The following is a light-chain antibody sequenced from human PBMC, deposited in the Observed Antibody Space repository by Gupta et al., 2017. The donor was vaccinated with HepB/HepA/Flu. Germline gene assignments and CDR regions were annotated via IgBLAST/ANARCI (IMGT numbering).Light chain of an antibody. J-gene: IGKJ1*01. CDR3: QQTYRVPWT. CDR2: AAS. CDR1: QFISTY. Sequence: DIQLTQSPSSLSASVGDRVTITCRASQFISTYLNWYQQRPGKAPKLLIYAASNLQGGVPSRVSGSGSGTDFTLTITSLQPEDFATYHCQQTYRVPWTFGQGTKVEIK. V-gene: IGKV1-39*01.